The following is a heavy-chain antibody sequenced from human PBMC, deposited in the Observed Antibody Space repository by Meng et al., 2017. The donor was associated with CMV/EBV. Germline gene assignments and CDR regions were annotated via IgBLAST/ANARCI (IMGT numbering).Heavy chain of an antibody. V-gene: IGHV4-59*01. Sequence: GAAPGLVHPSSTLSLSCSVSGGSISSYYWSWIRQPPGKGLEWIGYIYYSGSTNYNPSLKSRVTISVDTSKNQFSLKLSSVTAADTAVYYCARDSRFGLDPWGQGTLVTVSS. CDR2: IYYSGST. J-gene: IGHJ5*02. CDR1: GGSISSYY. D-gene: IGHD3-10*02. CDR3: ARDSRFGLDP.